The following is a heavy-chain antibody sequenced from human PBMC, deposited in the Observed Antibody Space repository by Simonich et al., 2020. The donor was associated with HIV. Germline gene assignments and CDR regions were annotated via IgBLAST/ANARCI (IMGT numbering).Heavy chain of an antibody. V-gene: IGHV4-34*01. D-gene: IGHD6-13*01. CDR2: INHSGST. CDR1: GGSFSGYY. CDR3: ARLTAGGLGEYFQH. J-gene: IGHJ1*01. Sequence: QVQLQQCGAGLLKPSGTLSLTCAVYGGSFSGYYWSWIRQPPGKGLEWFGEINHSGSTNYNPSLKSRVTISVDTSKNQFSLKLSSVTAADTAVYYCARLTAGGLGEYFQHWGQGTLVTVSS.